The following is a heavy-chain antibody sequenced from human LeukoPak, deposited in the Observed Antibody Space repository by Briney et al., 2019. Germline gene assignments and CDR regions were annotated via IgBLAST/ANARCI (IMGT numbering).Heavy chain of an antibody. CDR3: ARRGVGSGDFDY. V-gene: IGHV4-59*01. D-gene: IGHD1-26*01. CDR2: IYYSGST. CDR1: GGSISSYY. Sequence: SETLSLTCTVSGGSISSYYWSWIRQPPGKGLEWIGYIYYSGSTNYNPSLKSRVTISVDTSKNQFSLKLSSVTAADTAVYYCARRGVGSGDFDYWGQGTLVTVSS. J-gene: IGHJ4*02.